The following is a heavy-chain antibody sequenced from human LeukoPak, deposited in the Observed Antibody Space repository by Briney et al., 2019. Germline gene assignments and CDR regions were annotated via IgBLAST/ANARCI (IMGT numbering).Heavy chain of an antibody. V-gene: IGHV1-18*01. CDR1: RYTFTNYD. CDR2: VSAYIGNT. Sequence: SVKVSCKASRYTFTNYDISWVRQAPRQGLEWMGWVSAYIGNTYYAQKFQGRVTMTTDTSTTTAYMELRSLRSDDTAVYYCASHSGYDYTDAFDIWGQGTMVTVSS. D-gene: IGHD5-12*01. J-gene: IGHJ3*02. CDR3: ASHSGYDYTDAFDI.